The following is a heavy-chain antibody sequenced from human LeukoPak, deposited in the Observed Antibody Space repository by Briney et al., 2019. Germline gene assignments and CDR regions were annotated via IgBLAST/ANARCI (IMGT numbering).Heavy chain of an antibody. Sequence: GGSLRLSCAASGFTFSDYNMSWVRQAPGKGLEWVSYISSSGSNIYYADSVKGRFTISRDNAKNTVYLQMNSLRAEDTAVYYCTKYQGAAGYFDYWGQGTLVSVSS. D-gene: IGHD6-13*01. J-gene: IGHJ4*02. CDR2: ISSSGSNI. CDR1: GFTFSDYN. V-gene: IGHV3-11*04. CDR3: TKYQGAAGYFDY.